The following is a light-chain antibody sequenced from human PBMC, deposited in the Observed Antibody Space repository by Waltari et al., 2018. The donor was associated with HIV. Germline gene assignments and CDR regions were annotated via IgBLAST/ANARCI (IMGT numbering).Light chain of an antibody. V-gene: IGLV2-23*02. CDR1: SSDVGGYNL. J-gene: IGLJ2*01. CDR3: CAYAGSTTYVI. CDR2: AVS. Sequence: QSALTQPASVSGSPGQSITISCPGTSSDVGGYNLVSWYQQHPGKAPKLMIYAVSMRPAGVSNLFSVSKSGNTASLTISGLQAEDEADYYCCAYAGSTTYVIFGGGTKLTVL.